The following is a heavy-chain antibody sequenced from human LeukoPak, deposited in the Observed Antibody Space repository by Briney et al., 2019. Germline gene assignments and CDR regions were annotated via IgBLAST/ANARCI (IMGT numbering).Heavy chain of an antibody. J-gene: IGHJ2*01. V-gene: IGHV3-21*01. Sequence: PGGSLRLSCAASGFTFSSYSMTWVRQAPGKGLEWVSSISSSSSYIYYADSVKGRFTISRDNAKNSLYLQMNSLRAEDTAVYYCARVLPEGYFDLWGRGTLVTVSS. CDR1: GFTFSSYS. CDR3: ARVLPEGYFDL. CDR2: ISSSSSYI.